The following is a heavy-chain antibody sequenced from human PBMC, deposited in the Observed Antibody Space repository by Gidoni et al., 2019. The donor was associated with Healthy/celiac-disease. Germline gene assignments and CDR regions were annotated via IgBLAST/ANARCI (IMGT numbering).Heavy chain of an antibody. CDR1: GGTFSSYA. J-gene: IGHJ6*03. V-gene: IGHV1-69*06. Sequence: QVQLVQSGAEVKKPGSSVKVSCKASGGTFSSYAISWVRQAPGQGVEWRGGIIPIFGTANYEQKFQGRVTITADKSTSTAYMELSSLRSEDTAVYYCARAYYDFWSGYDGGLYYYYMDVWGKGTTVTVSS. CDR3: ARAYYDFWSGYDGGLYYYYMDV. D-gene: IGHD3-3*01. CDR2: IIPIFGTA.